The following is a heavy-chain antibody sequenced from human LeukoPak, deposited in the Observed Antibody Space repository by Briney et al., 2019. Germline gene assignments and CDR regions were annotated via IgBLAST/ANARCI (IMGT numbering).Heavy chain of an antibody. CDR3: AEDTAAAEVYYYMDV. CDR2: IWYDGSNK. Sequence: PGRSLRLSCAASGFTFSSYGMHWVRQAPGKGLEWVAVIWYDGSNKYYADSVKGRFTISRDNSKNTLYLQMNSLRAEDTAVYYCAEDTAAAEVYYYMDVWGKGTTVTVSS. D-gene: IGHD6-13*01. V-gene: IGHV3-33*06. CDR1: GFTFSSYG. J-gene: IGHJ6*03.